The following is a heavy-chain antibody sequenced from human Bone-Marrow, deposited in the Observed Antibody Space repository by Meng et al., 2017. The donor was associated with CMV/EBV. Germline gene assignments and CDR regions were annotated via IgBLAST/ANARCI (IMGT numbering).Heavy chain of an antibody. V-gene: IGHV4-61*01. D-gene: IGHD3-3*01. CDR1: GGSVSSGSYY. CDR2: IYYSGST. Sequence: GSLRLSCTVSGGSVSSGSYYWSWIRQPPGKGLEWIGYIYYSGSTNYNPSLKSRVTISVDTSKNQFSLKLSSVTAADTAVYYCARGRLSLDYDFWSGYYRGWFDPWGQGTLVTVSS. CDR3: ARGRLSLDYDFWSGYYRGWFDP. J-gene: IGHJ5*02.